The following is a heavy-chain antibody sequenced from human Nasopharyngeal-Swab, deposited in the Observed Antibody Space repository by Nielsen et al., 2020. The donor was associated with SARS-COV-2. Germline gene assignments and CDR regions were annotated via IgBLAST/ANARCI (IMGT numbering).Heavy chain of an antibody. D-gene: IGHD3-3*01. Sequence: GGSLRLSCAASGFTFSSYSMNWVRQAPGKGLEWVSSISSSSSYIYYADSVKGRFTISRDNSKNTLYLQMNNLRPEDTAMYYCASPVFGVVSDAFDLWGQGTMVTVSS. V-gene: IGHV3-21*04. CDR2: ISSSSSYI. J-gene: IGHJ3*01. CDR3: ASPVFGVVSDAFDL. CDR1: GFTFSSYS.